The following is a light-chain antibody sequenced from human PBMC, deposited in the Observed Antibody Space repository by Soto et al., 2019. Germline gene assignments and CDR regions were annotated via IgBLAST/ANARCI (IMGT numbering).Light chain of an antibody. CDR3: SSYSSTSTPWV. CDR2: EVS. V-gene: IGLV2-14*01. J-gene: IGLJ3*02. Sequence: QAASVSGSPGQSITISCTGTSSDVGTYNFVSWYQQHPGKAPKLMIYEVSSRPSGVSNRFSGSKSGNTASLTISGLQAEDEADYYCSSYSSTSTPWVFGGGTKLTVL. CDR1: SSDVGTYNF.